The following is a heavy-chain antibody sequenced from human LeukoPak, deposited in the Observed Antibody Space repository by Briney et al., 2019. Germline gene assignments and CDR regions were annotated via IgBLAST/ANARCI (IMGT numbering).Heavy chain of an antibody. V-gene: IGHV4-34*01. J-gene: IGHJ6*03. CDR3: ARMVRGGLYYYYYMDV. D-gene: IGHD3-10*01. Sequence: SETLSLTCAVYGGSFSGYYWSWIRQPPGKGLKWIGEINHSGSTNYNPSLKSRVAISVDTSKNQFSLKLSSVTAADTAVYYCARMVRGGLYYYYYMDVWGKGTTVTVSS. CDR2: INHSGST. CDR1: GGSFSGYY.